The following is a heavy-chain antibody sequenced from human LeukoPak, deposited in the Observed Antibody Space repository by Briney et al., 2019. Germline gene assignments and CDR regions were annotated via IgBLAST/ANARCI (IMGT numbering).Heavy chain of an antibody. CDR3: ARVVAVVVPAAIDY. V-gene: IGHV4-31*03. D-gene: IGHD2-2*01. J-gene: IGHJ4*02. CDR2: IYYSGST. CDR1: GGSISSGGYY. Sequence: SQTLSLTCTVSGGSISSGGYYWSWIRQHPGKGLEWIGYIYYSGSTYYNPSLKSRVTISVDTSKNQISLKLSSVTAADTAVYYCARVVAVVVPAAIDYWGQGTLVTVSS.